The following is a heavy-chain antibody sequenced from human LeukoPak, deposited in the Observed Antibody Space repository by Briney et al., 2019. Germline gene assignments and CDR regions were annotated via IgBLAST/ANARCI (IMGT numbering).Heavy chain of an antibody. CDR3: ARSNMVRGVRALDY. J-gene: IGHJ4*02. Sequence: SETLSLTCAVYGGSFSGYYWIWIRQPPGKGLGCIGEINHSGRTNYNPSLRSRVTISVDTSKNQFSLKLSSVTAADTAVYYCARSNMVRGVRALDYWGQGTLVTVSS. V-gene: IGHV4-34*01. CDR2: INHSGRT. CDR1: GGSFSGYY. D-gene: IGHD3-10*01.